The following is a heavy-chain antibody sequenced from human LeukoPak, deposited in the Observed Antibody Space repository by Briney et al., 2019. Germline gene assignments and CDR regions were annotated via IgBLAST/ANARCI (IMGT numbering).Heavy chain of an antibody. CDR1: GGSISSYY. CDR2: IYYSGST. J-gene: IGHJ4*02. Sequence: SETLSLTCTVSGGSISSYYWSWIRQPPGKRLEWIGYIYYSGSTNYNPSLKSRVTISVDTSKNQFSLKLSSVTAADTAVYYCAAVDTAMAFDYWGQGTLVTVSS. D-gene: IGHD5-18*01. V-gene: IGHV4-59*01. CDR3: AAVDTAMAFDY.